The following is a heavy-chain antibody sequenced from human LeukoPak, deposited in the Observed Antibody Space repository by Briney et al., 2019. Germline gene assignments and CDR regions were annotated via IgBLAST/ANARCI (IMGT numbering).Heavy chain of an antibody. Sequence: GASVKVSCKASGYTFTGYYMHWVRQAPGQGLEWMGWINPNGGGTNYAQKFQGRVTMTRDTSISTAYMELSRLRSDDTAVYYCARSYGSGSYPHYYYGMDVWGQGTTVTVSS. D-gene: IGHD3-10*01. CDR2: INPNGGGT. J-gene: IGHJ6*02. CDR3: ARSYGSGSYPHYYYGMDV. CDR1: GYTFTGYY. V-gene: IGHV1-2*02.